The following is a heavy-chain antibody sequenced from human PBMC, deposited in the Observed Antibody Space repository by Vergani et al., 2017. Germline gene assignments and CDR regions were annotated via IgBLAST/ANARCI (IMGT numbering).Heavy chain of an antibody. D-gene: IGHD6-13*01. V-gene: IGHV4-59*01. CDR2: IYYSGST. CDR1: GGSISSYY. Sequence: QVQLQESGPGLVKPSETLSLTCTVSGGSISSYYWSWIRQPPGKGLEWIGYIYYSGSTNYNPSLKSRVTISVDTSKNQFSLKLSSVTAADTAVYYWARVWAGAAIDDGSQGTLVTVSS. CDR3: ARVWAGAAIDD. J-gene: IGHJ4*02.